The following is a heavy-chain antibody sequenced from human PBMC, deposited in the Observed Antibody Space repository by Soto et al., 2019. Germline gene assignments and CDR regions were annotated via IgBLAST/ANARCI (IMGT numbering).Heavy chain of an antibody. J-gene: IGHJ6*02. CDR1: GGSISSSSYY. D-gene: IGHD3-10*01. V-gene: IGHV4-39*01. CDR3: ARQSITMVRGVTYYNYGMDV. CDR2: IYYSGST. Sequence: SETLSLTCTVSGGSISSSSYYWGWIRQPPGKGLEWIGSIYYSGSTYYNPSLKSRVTISVDTSKNQFSLKLSSVTAADTAVYYCARQSITMVRGVTYYNYGMDVWGQGTTVTVS.